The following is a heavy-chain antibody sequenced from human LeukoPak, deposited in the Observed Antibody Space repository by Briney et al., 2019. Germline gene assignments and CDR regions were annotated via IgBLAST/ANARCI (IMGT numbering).Heavy chain of an antibody. CDR3: ARDRRYDSSGYLSDY. Sequence: ASVKVSCKASGYTFTGYYMHWVRQAPGQGLEWMGWINPNSGGTNYAQKFQGRVTMTRDTSISTAYMELSRLRSDDTAVYYCARDRRYDSSGYLSDYWGQGTLVTVSS. J-gene: IGHJ4*02. CDR2: INPNSGGT. D-gene: IGHD3-22*01. CDR1: GYTFTGYY. V-gene: IGHV1-2*02.